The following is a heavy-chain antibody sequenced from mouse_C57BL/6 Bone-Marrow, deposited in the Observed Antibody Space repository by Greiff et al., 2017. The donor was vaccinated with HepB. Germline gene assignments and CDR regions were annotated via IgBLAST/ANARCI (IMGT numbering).Heavy chain of an antibody. V-gene: IGHV5-12*01. CDR1: GFTFSDYY. CDR3: ARQGLLPFAY. J-gene: IGHJ3*01. Sequence: EVQVVESGGGLVQPGGSLKLSCAASGFTFSDYYMYWVRQTPEKRLEWVAYISNGGGSTYYPDTVKGRFTISRDNAKNTLYLQMSRLKSEDTAMYYCARQGLLPFAYWGQGTLVTVSA. CDR2: ISNGGGST. D-gene: IGHD2-3*01.